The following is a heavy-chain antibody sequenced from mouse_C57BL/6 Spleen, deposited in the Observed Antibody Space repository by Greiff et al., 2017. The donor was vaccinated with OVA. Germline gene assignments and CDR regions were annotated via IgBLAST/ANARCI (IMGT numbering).Heavy chain of an antibody. D-gene: IGHD1-1*01. CDR2: INPNYGTT. CDR1: GYSFTDYN. J-gene: IGHJ1*03. Sequence: VQLKQSGPELVKPGASVKISCKASGYSFTDYNMNWVKQSNGKSLEWIGVINPNYGTTSYNQKFKGKATLTVDQSSSTAYMQLNSLTSEDSAVYYCAREDYYGSKGYFDVWGTGTTVTVSS. CDR3: AREDYYGSKGYFDV. V-gene: IGHV1-39*01.